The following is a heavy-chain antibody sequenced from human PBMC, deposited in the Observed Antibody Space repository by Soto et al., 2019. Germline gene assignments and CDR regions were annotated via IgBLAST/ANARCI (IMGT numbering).Heavy chain of an antibody. CDR3: ARVKAVAGITYYFDY. CDR1: GGSISSSSYY. D-gene: IGHD6-19*01. V-gene: IGHV4-39*01. Sequence: SETLSLTCTVSGGSISSSSYYWGWIRQPPGKGLEWIGSIYYSGSTYYNPSLKSRVTISVDTSKNQFSLKLSSVTAADTAVYYCARVKAVAGITYYFDYWGQGTLVTVSS. CDR2: IYYSGST. J-gene: IGHJ4*02.